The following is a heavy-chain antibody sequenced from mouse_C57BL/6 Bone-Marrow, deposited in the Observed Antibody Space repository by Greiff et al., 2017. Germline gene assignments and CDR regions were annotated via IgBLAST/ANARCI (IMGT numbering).Heavy chain of an antibody. CDR3: AATTRVVGTEWFAY. D-gene: IGHD1-1*01. J-gene: IGHJ3*01. CDR2: IDPENGDT. V-gene: IGHV14-4*01. Sequence: VHVKQPGAELVRPGASVKLSCTASGFNIKGDYMHWVKQRPEQGLEWIGWIDPENGDTEYGWKFQGKATITADTSSNTAYLQLSSLTSEDTAVYYCAATTRVVGTEWFAYWGRGTRVTVSA. CDR1: GFNIKGDY.